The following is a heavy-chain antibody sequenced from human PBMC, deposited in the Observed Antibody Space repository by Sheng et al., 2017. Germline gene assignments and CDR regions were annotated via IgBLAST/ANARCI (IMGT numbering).Heavy chain of an antibody. CDR2: ISYDGSNK. CDR3: ARERVDDAFDI. CDR1: GFTFSSYA. J-gene: IGHJ3*02. Sequence: QVQLVESGGGVVQPGRSLRLSCAASGFTFSSYAMHWVRQAPGKGLEWVAVISYDGSNKYYADSVKGRFTISRDNSKNTLYLQMNSLRAEDTAVYYCARERVDDAFDIWGQGTMVTVSS. V-gene: IGHV3-30-3*01. D-gene: IGHD2-15*01.